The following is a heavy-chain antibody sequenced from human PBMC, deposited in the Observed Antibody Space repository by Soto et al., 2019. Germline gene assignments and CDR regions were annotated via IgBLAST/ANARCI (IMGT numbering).Heavy chain of an antibody. J-gene: IGHJ4*02. CDR2: INPNSGGT. CDR3: ARGRLVPAATRSFDY. D-gene: IGHD2-2*01. V-gene: IGHV1-2*04. CDR1: GYTFTGYY. Sequence: ASVKVSCKASGYTFTGYYMHWVRQAPGQGLEWMGWINPNSGGTNYAQKFQGWVTMTRDTSISTAYMELSSLRSEDTAVYYCARGRLVPAATRSFDYWGQGTLVTVSS.